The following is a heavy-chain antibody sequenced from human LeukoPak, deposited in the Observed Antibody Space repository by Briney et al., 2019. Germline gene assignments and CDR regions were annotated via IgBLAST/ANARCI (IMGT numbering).Heavy chain of an antibody. V-gene: IGHV3-21*01. CDR2: ISSSSSYI. CDR3: ARAPSEIGGYYPKYFRH. Sequence: KAGGSLRLSCAASGFTFSSYSMNWVRQAPGKGLEWVSSISSSSSYIYYADSVKGRFTISRDNAKNTVSLQMNSLRAEDTGVYYCARAPSEIGGYYPKYFRHWGQGTLVTVSP. D-gene: IGHD3-22*01. CDR1: GFTFSSYS. J-gene: IGHJ1*01.